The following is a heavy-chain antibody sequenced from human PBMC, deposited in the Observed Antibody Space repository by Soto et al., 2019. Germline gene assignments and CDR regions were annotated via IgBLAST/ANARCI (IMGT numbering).Heavy chain of an antibody. V-gene: IGHV3-23*01. CDR1: GVTFSSYS. D-gene: IGHD1-7*01. Sequence: PGGSLPLSCAASGVTFSSYSMTWVRQAPGKGLEWVAHITASGGTTYYADSVKGRFTISRDTSRNTLYLQMNSLRAEDTALYYCAKCMQAYWNYDAHHIWGQGTMVTVSS. CDR3: AKCMQAYWNYDAHHI. CDR2: ITASGGTT. J-gene: IGHJ3*02.